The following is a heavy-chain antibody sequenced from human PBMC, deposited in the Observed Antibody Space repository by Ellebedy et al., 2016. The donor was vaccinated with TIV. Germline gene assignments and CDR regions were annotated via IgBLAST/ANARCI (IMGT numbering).Heavy chain of an antibody. D-gene: IGHD2/OR15-2a*01. Sequence: SETLSLTCSVSGGSISSSSFYWAWIRQPPGRGLEWIGSVYYSGLTYHNPPLEGRVTISIDTSQNHFSLKLTSVTAADTAVYYCARQGDFYASGNFPYFDSWGHGTVITVS. CDR2: VYYSGLT. J-gene: IGHJ4*01. CDR1: GGSISSSSFY. CDR3: ARQGDFYASGNFPYFDS. V-gene: IGHV4-39*01.